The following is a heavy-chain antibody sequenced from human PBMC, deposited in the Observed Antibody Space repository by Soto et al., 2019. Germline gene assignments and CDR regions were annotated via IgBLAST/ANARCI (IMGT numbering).Heavy chain of an antibody. Sequence: QVQLVQSGAEVKKPGSSVKVSCKASGGTFSSYAIRWVRQAPGQGLEWMGGIIPIFGTANYEQKFQGRVTITADESTSTAYRELSSLRSEDTAVYYCASSISHVLYYYYGMDVWGQGTTVTVSS. V-gene: IGHV1-69*01. J-gene: IGHJ6*02. CDR3: ASSISHVLYYYYGMDV. D-gene: IGHD2-2*02. CDR2: IIPIFGTA. CDR1: GGTFSSYA.